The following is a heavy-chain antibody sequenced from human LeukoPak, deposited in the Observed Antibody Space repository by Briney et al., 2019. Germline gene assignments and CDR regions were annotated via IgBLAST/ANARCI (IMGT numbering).Heavy chain of an antibody. Sequence: SETLSLTCTVSGGSISTSNYYWGWIRRPPGKGLEWIGEINHSGSTNYNPSLKSRVTISVDTSKNQFSLKLSSVTAADTAVYYCARGPNAVTPGRNGYYYYYMDVWGKGTTVTVSS. D-gene: IGHD4-23*01. CDR2: INHSGST. V-gene: IGHV4-39*07. CDR1: GGSISTSNYY. J-gene: IGHJ6*03. CDR3: ARGPNAVTPGRNGYYYYYMDV.